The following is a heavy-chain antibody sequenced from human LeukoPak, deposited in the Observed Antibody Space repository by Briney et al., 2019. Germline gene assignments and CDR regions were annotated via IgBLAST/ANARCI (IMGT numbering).Heavy chain of an antibody. V-gene: IGHV1-18*04. CDR2: ISPYDGNT. Sequence: ASVTISCKASGYTFATNGFRWVRQAPGQGLEWMAWISPYDGNTKYAPTLQDRVTLTTDASTSTAYMEFRSLRSDDTAVYYWARLRGGMYSSRDAFDIWGQGTMVTVSS. CDR3: ARLRGGMYSSRDAFDI. J-gene: IGHJ3*02. CDR1: GYTFATNG. D-gene: IGHD6-19*01.